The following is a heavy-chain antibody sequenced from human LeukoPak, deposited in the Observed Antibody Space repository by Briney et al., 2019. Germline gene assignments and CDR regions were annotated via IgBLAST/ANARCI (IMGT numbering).Heavy chain of an antibody. Sequence: ASVKVSCKASGGTFSSQAISWVRQAPGQGLEWMGIINPSGGSTSYAQKFQGRVTMTRDTSTSTVYMELSSLRSEDTAVYYCARDVIRGYSYGTYLDYWGQGTLVTVSS. CDR3: ARDVIRGYSYGTYLDY. D-gene: IGHD5-18*01. V-gene: IGHV1-46*01. J-gene: IGHJ4*02. CDR1: GGTFSSQA. CDR2: INPSGGST.